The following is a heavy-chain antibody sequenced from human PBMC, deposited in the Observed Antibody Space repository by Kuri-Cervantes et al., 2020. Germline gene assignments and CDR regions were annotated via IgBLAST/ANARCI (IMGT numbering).Heavy chain of an antibody. Sequence: ASVKVSCKASGYTFTGYYMHWVRQAPGQGLAWMGWINPNSGGTNYAQKFQGWVTVTRDTSISTAYMELSRLRSDDTAVYYCARDWGSGWERGAFDYWGQGTLVTVSS. CDR1: GYTFTGYY. D-gene: IGHD6-19*01. V-gene: IGHV1-2*04. J-gene: IGHJ4*02. CDR3: ARDWGSGWERGAFDY. CDR2: INPNSGGT.